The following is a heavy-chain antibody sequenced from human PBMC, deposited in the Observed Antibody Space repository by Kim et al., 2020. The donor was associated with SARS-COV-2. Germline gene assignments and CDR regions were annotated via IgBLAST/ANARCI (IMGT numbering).Heavy chain of an antibody. J-gene: IGHJ4*02. Sequence: ASVKVSCKTSGYIFSIYGFSWVRQAPGQGLEWMGWINTKDGDTKYVQKFQDRVTMTTDSSTSTAYMELRSLKFDDTAVYYCVGTTWGEVNDYWGQGTLVTVPP. CDR2: INTKDGDT. V-gene: IGHV1-18*01. CDR3: VGTTWGEVNDY. D-gene: IGHD3-16*01. CDR1: GYIFSIYG.